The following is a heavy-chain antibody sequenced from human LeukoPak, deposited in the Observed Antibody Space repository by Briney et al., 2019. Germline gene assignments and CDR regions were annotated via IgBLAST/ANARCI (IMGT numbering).Heavy chain of an antibody. CDR1: GGSISSYY. D-gene: IGHD2-2*01. J-gene: IGHJ4*02. Sequence: SETLCLTCTVSGGSISSYYWSWIRQPPGKGLEWIGYIYYSGSTNYNPSLKSRVTISVDTSKNQFSLKLSSVTAADTAVYYCARYGGYCSSTSCYPFDYWGQGTLVTVSS. CDR2: IYYSGST. CDR3: ARYGGYCSSTSCYPFDY. V-gene: IGHV4-59*01.